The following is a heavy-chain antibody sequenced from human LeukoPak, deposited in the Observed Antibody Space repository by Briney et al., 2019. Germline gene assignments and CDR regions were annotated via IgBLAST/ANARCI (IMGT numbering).Heavy chain of an antibody. CDR1: GGSLSSYY. J-gene: IGHJ5*02. Sequence: SETLSLTCTVSGGSLSSYYWSWIRQPPGKGLEWMGYIYYSGSTNYNPSLKSRVTISVDTSKNQFSLKLSSVTAADTAVYYCARVLLQQGTFNWFDPWGQGTLVTVSS. D-gene: IGHD6-13*01. V-gene: IGHV4-59*01. CDR2: IYYSGST. CDR3: ARVLLQQGTFNWFDP.